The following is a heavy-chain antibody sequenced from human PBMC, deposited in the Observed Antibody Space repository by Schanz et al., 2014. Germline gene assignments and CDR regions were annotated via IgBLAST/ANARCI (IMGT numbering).Heavy chain of an antibody. V-gene: IGHV3-30-3*01. D-gene: IGHD6-19*01. J-gene: IGHJ4*02. CDR1: GFTFHTYD. CDR2: ISHDGHRD. CDR3: ARDPNTSAWLPYFDA. Sequence: VQLLESGGGLVQPGGSLRLSCVASGFTFHTYDMHWVRQAPGKGLEWVAQISHDGHRDFYADSVKGRFTVSRDNNWKTLSLQMNSLRSDDTAMYYCARDPNTSAWLPYFDAWGQGTLVTVSS.